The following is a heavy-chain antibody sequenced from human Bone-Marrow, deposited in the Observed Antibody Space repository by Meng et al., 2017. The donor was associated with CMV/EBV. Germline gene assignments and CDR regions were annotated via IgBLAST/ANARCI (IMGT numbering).Heavy chain of an antibody. CDR3: ARDRDTIFGVRRYNWFVP. CDR2: IRYDGSNK. Sequence: LSLTCAASGFTFSSYGMHWVRQAPGKGLEWVAFIRYDGSNKYYADSVKGRFTISRDNSKNTLYLQMNSLRAEDTAVYYCARDRDTIFGVRRYNWFVPWGQGTLVTISS. V-gene: IGHV3-30*02. J-gene: IGHJ5*02. D-gene: IGHD3-3*01. CDR1: GFTFSSYG.